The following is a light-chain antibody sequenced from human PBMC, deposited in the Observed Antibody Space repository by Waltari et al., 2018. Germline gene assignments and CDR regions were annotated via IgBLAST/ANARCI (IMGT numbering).Light chain of an antibody. CDR1: SSKIGNNA. J-gene: IGLJ3*02. Sequence: QSVLTQPPSVSEAPRQRVTISCSGLSSKIGNNAVNWYQQLPGKAPKLLIYSNDLLPSGVSDRFSGSKSGTSASLAISGLQSEDEADYYCAAWDDSLNGPVFGGGTKLTVV. CDR2: SND. V-gene: IGLV1-36*01. CDR3: AAWDDSLNGPV.